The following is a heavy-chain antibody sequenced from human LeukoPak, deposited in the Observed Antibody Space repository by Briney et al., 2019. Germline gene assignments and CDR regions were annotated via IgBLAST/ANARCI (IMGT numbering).Heavy chain of an antibody. D-gene: IGHD3-10*01. CDR1: GYTFNTYG. Sequence: ASVKVSCKASGYTFNTYGITWVRQAPGQGLEWMGWISGYSGNTNYEQKLQGRVTMTTDTSTSTAYMELRSLRSDDTAVYYCARDNYYGSGSYYRTFDPWGQGTLVTVSS. CDR2: ISGYSGNT. J-gene: IGHJ5*02. V-gene: IGHV1-18*01. CDR3: ARDNYYGSGSYYRTFDP.